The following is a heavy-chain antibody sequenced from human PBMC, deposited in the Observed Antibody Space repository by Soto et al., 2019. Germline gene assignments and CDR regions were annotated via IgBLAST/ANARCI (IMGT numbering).Heavy chain of an antibody. Sequence: ASMKVSCKASGYPFTRYDINWVRKAPGQGLEWMGWMNPNSGNTGYAQKFQGRVTMTRNTSISTAYMELSSLRSEDTAVYYCARYGSGSYYYYYYMDVWGKGTTVTVSS. CDR1: GYPFTRYD. CDR2: MNPNSGNT. V-gene: IGHV1-8*01. J-gene: IGHJ6*03. CDR3: ARYGSGSYYYYYYMDV. D-gene: IGHD3-10*01.